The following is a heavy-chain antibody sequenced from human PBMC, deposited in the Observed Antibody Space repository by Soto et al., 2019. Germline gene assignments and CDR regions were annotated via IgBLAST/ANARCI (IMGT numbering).Heavy chain of an antibody. J-gene: IGHJ3*02. CDR3: ARETDIVVVVAASLDAFDI. CDR1: GGTFSSYT. CDR2: IIPILGIA. V-gene: IGHV1-69*04. D-gene: IGHD2-15*01. Sequence: SVKVSCKASGGTFSSYTISWVRQAPGQGLEWMGRIIPILGIANYAQKFQGRVTITADKSTSTAYMELSSLRSEDTAVYYCARETDIVVVVAASLDAFDIWGKGTMVTV.